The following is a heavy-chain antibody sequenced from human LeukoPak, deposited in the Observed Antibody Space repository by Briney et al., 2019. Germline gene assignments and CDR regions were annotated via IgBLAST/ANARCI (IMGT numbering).Heavy chain of an antibody. D-gene: IGHD2-2*01. CDR1: GGSISSGNYY. Sequence: SQTLSLTCTVSGGSISSGNYYWSWIRQPPGKGLEWIGYVDYSGNTFSNPSLKSRITISVDTSKNQFSLKLSSVTAADTAVYYCARYCSSTSCLNFDYWGQGTLVTVSS. CDR3: ARYCSSTSCLNFDY. J-gene: IGHJ4*02. CDR2: VDYSGNT. V-gene: IGHV4-30-4*01.